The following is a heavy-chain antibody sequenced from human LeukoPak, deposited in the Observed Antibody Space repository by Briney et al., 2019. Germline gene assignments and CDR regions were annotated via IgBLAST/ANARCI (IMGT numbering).Heavy chain of an antibody. CDR1: GGSISSSSYY. CDR3: ARGGGFTFGGVIAELEYFQH. V-gene: IGHV4-39*07. Sequence: SETLSLTCTVSGGSISSSSYYWGWIRQPPGKGLEWIGSIYYSGSTYYNPSLKSRVTISVDTSKNQFSLKLSSVTAADTAVYYCARGGGFTFGGVIAELEYFQHWGQGTLVTVSS. CDR2: IYYSGST. J-gene: IGHJ1*01. D-gene: IGHD3-16*02.